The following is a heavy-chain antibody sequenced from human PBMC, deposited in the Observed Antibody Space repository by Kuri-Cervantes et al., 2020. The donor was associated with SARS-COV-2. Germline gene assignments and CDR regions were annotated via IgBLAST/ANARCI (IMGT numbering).Heavy chain of an antibody. CDR2: ISYDGSNK. Sequence: GESLKISCAASGFTFSSYAMHWVRQAPGKGLEWVAVISYDGSNKYYADSVKGRFTISRDNSKNTLYLQMNSLRAEDTAVYYCARGGSSSSLILDYYMDVWGKGTTVTVSS. V-gene: IGHV3-30*07. CDR1: GFTFSSYA. D-gene: IGHD2-2*01. CDR3: ARGGSSSSLILDYYMDV. J-gene: IGHJ6*03.